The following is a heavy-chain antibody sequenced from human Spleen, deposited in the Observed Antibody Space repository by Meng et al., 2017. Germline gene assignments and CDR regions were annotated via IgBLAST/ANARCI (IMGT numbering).Heavy chain of an antibody. CDR2: LNPNSGNT. J-gene: IGHJ4*02. D-gene: IGHD3-10*01. V-gene: IGHV1-8*01. CDR3: ARGSPNYYGSGSYNY. CDR1: GYTSTSYY. Sequence: ASSKVSCYASGYTSTSYYIIWLRQATGKGLEWMGWLNPNSGNTGYAQKFQGRVTMTRNTSTSTAYMELSSLRSEDTAVYFCARGSPNYYGSGSYNYWGQGTLVTVSS.